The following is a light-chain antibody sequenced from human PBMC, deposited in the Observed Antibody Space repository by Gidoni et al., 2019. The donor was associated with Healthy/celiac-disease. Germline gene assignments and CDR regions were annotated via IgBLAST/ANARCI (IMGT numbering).Light chain of an antibody. CDR2: AAS. Sequence: DSQTTQSPSPLSASVGDRVTITCRASQSISSYLNWYQQKPGKAPKLLIYAASSLQSGVPSRFSGSGSGTDFTLTISSLQPEDFATDYCQQSYSTEETFGQGTKVEIK. V-gene: IGKV1-39*01. CDR1: QSISSY. CDR3: QQSYSTEET. J-gene: IGKJ1*01.